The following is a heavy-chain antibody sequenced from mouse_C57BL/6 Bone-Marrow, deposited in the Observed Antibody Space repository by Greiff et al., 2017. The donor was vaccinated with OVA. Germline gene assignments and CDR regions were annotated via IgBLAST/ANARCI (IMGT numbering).Heavy chain of an antibody. D-gene: IGHD2-1*01. V-gene: IGHV1-82*01. Sequence: QVQLQPSGPELVKPGASVKLSCKASGYAFSSSWMNWVKPRPGQGLEWIGRIYPGDGDTNYNGKFKGKATLTADKSSSTAYMQLSSLTSEDSAVSFGERHEDGNYSSYFDYWGQGTTLTVSS. CDR2: IYPGDGDT. J-gene: IGHJ2*01. CDR3: ERHEDGNYSSYFDY. CDR1: GYAFSSSW.